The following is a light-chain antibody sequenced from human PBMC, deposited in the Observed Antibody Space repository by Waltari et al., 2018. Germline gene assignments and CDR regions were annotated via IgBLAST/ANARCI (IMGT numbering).Light chain of an antibody. V-gene: IGLV1-51*01. Sequence: QSVLTQPPSVSAAPGQKVTISCSGSSSNIGNYYVSWYHQLPGAAPKLLIYDNKKRPSAPPDRFSEAKSGTSATLGITGLHIGDEADYYCATWDNPLTDVVFCGGTKLTVL. CDR3: ATWDNPLTDVV. J-gene: IGLJ3*02. CDR1: SSNIGNYY. CDR2: DNK.